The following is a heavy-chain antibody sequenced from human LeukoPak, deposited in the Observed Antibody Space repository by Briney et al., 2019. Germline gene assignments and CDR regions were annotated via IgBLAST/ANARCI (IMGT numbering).Heavy chain of an antibody. CDR2: IYTSGST. J-gene: IGHJ6*02. Sequence: SSETLSLTCTVSGGSISSYYWSWIRQPAGKGLEWIGRIYTSGSTNYNPSLKSRVTMSVDTSKNQFSLKLSSVTAADTAVYYCARDDRGGSGSYYYYYYGMDVWGQGTTVTVSS. D-gene: IGHD3-10*01. CDR3: ARDDRGGSGSYYYYYYGMDV. CDR1: GGSISSYY. V-gene: IGHV4-4*07.